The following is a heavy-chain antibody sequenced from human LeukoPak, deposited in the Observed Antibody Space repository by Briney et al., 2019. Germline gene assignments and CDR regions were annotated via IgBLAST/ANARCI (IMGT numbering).Heavy chain of an antibody. CDR1: GFTFSSNW. Sequence: GGSLRLSCAASGFTFSSNWMHWVRQAPGKGLVWVSRIDEDGRTTNYADSVKGRFTISRDNAKNTLDLQMNSLRAEDTAVYYCVRDLGGRSGHWGQGTLVTVSS. V-gene: IGHV3-74*01. D-gene: IGHD1-26*01. CDR2: IDEDGRTT. CDR3: VRDLGGRSGH. J-gene: IGHJ4*02.